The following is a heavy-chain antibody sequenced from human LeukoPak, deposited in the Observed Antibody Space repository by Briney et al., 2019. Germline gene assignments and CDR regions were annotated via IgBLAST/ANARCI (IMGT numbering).Heavy chain of an antibody. D-gene: IGHD2-2*01. Sequence: SETLSLTCTVSGGSISSYYWSWIRQPPGKGLEWIGYIYYSGSTNYNPSLKSRVTISVDTSKNQFSLKLSSVTAADTAVYYCARELVVVPAALGYYYYGMDVWGKGTTVTVSS. V-gene: IGHV4-59*01. CDR3: ARELVVVPAALGYYYYGMDV. CDR1: GGSISSYY. J-gene: IGHJ6*04. CDR2: IYYSGST.